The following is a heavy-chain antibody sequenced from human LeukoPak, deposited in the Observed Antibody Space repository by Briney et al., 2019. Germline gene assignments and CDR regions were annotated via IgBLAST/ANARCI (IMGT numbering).Heavy chain of an antibody. J-gene: IGHJ4*02. CDR2: INPSGGST. CDR3: ARAGCSSTSCHDY. V-gene: IGHV1-46*01. Sequence: ASVKVSCKASGGTFSSYAISWVRQAPGQGLEWMGIINPSGGSTSYAQKFQGRVTMTRDMSMSTVYMELSSLRSEDTAVYYCARAGCSSTSCHDYWGQGTLVTVSS. D-gene: IGHD2-2*01. CDR1: GGTFSSYA.